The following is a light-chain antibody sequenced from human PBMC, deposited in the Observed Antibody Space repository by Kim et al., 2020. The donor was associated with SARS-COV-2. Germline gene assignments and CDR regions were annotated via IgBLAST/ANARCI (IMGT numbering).Light chain of an antibody. J-gene: IGLJ3*02. CDR3: SLMYPDAVV. CDR1: TGAVTSGLY. V-gene: IGLV7-46*01. Sequence: QAVVTQEPSLTVSPGGTVTLTCGSSTGAVTSGLYPYWFQQKPGQAPRTLIYDASIKLSRTPARFSGSLLGGKAALTLSGAQPEDEADYYCSLMYPDAVVFDGGTQLTVL. CDR2: DAS.